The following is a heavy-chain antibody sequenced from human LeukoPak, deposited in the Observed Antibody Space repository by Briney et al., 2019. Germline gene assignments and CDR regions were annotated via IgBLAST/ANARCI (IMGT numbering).Heavy chain of an antibody. J-gene: IGHJ4*02. Sequence: QVGGSLRLSCAASGFMFSRYAMHWVRQAPGEGPEWVAVIAYDGSLKYYGDSVKGRFTISRDDSKNTLYLQMSSLRAEDTAVYYCAKDQSSSWYSAADYWGQGTLVTVSS. CDR1: GFMFSRYA. D-gene: IGHD6-13*01. CDR2: IAYDGSLK. CDR3: AKDQSSSWYSAADY. V-gene: IGHV3-30*04.